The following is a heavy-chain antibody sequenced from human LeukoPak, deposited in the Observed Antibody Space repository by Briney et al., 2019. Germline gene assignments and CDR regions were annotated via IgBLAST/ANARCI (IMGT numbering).Heavy chain of an antibody. CDR1: GSTLTELS. J-gene: IGHJ4*02. D-gene: IGHD4-11*01. CDR3: ARALHDYSPLSESALDY. CDR2: FHPKDGGT. Sequence: GASVKVSCKVSGSTLTELSIHWVRQAPGKGLEWVGGFHPKDGGTIYAQKFQGRVTMTRDTSTSTVYMELSSLRPEDTAVYYCARALHDYSPLSESALDYWGQGTLVTVSS. V-gene: IGHV1-24*01.